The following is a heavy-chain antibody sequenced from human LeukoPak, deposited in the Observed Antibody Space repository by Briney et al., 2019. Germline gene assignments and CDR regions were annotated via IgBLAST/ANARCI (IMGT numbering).Heavy chain of an antibody. CDR1: AYTFTSYG. CDR2: ISPYNGNT. CDR3: ARDSGDEAFDI. Sequence: ASVKVSCKASAYTFTSYGTNWVRQAPGQGLEWMGWISPYNGNTHYAQKVQGRVTMTTDTSTSTAFMELRSLRSDDTAVYYCARDSGDEAFDIWGQGTMVTVSS. J-gene: IGHJ3*02. V-gene: IGHV1-18*01. D-gene: IGHD3-10*01.